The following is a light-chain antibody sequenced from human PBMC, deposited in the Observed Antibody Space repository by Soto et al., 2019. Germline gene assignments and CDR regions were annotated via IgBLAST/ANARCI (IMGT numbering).Light chain of an antibody. CDR3: HHYNVYSP. J-gene: IGKJ4*02. Sequence: DIQMTQSPSTLSASVGDRVTITCRASQSISSLLAWYQQKPGEAPKLLIYKTSSLQTGVPSRLSGSGSGTEFTLHISNLQPDDFAYYYCHHYNVYSPFGGGTKVQ. CDR2: KTS. CDR1: QSISSL. V-gene: IGKV1-5*03.